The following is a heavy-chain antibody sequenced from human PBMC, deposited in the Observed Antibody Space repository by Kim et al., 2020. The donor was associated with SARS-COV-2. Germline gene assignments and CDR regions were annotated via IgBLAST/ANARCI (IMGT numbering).Heavy chain of an antibody. V-gene: IGHV1-46*01. D-gene: IGHD3-22*01. J-gene: IGHJ4*02. CDR3: ARNYDSSGYYFGY. Sequence: YAQNVQGRVTMTREPSTSTVYMELSSLRSGDTAVYYCARNYDSSGYYFGYWGQGTLVTVSS.